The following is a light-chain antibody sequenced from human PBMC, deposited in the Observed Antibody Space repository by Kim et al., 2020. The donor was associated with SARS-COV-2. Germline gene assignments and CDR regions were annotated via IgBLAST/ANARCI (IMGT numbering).Light chain of an antibody. CDR3: QHYNNLPLT. CDR1: QSVGTT. V-gene: IGKV3-15*01. CDR2: GAS. J-gene: IGKJ4*01. Sequence: EIVMTQSPATLSVSPGERATLSCRASQSVGTTLAWYQLKLGQAPRLLIYGASTRATGIPARFSGSGSGAEFTLTINSLQSEDFAVYYCQHYNNLPLTFGGGTKVDIK.